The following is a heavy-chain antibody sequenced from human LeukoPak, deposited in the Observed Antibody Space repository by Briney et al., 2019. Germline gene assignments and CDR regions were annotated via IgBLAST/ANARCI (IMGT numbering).Heavy chain of an antibody. Sequence: GGSLRLSCAASGFTFSSYAMYWVRQAPGKGLEWVAVILYDGSEKYYTESVKGRFTISRDNSKNTLYLQMDSLRPEDTAVYYCAKDPRTGAVSGIFYFDYWGQGTLLTVSS. CDR1: GFTFSSYA. CDR2: ILYDGSEK. J-gene: IGHJ4*02. CDR3: AKDPRTGAVSGIFYFDY. D-gene: IGHD6-19*01. V-gene: IGHV3-30*04.